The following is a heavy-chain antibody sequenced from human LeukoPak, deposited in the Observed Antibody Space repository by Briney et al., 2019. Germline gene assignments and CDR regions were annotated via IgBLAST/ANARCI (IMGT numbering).Heavy chain of an antibody. J-gene: IGHJ5*02. CDR2: INPNSGGT. D-gene: IGHD1-7*01. CDR1: GYTFTGYY. Sequence: GASVKVSCKASGYTFTGYYIHWVRQAPGQGLEWMGWINPNSGGTNYAQKFQGRVTMTRDTSISTAYMELSRLRSDDTAVYYCARGNWNYVLGIRRNWFDPWGQGTLVTVSS. V-gene: IGHV1-2*02. CDR3: ARGNWNYVLGIRRNWFDP.